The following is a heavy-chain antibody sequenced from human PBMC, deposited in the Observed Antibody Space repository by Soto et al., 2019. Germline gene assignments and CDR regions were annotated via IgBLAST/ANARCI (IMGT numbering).Heavy chain of an antibody. CDR3: ASSASGRNQGSC. D-gene: IGHD2-15*01. CDR2: TKEDGSEK. V-gene: IGHV3-7*01. CDR1: GFSFSNYW. J-gene: IGHJ4*02. Sequence: EVQLVESGGGLVQPGGSLRLSCAASGFSFSNYWMSWARQAPGKGLEWLATTKEDGSEKYYVDSVRGRFTISRDNVENALYLQMSTVRGEETAVYYCASSASGRNQGSCWGQGTLVTDSS.